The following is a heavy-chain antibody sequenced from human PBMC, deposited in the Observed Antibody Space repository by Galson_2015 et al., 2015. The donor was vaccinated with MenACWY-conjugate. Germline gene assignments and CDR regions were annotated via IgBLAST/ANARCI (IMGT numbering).Heavy chain of an antibody. J-gene: IGHJ6*04. D-gene: IGHD3-3*01. Sequence: SGSTNYNPSLKSRVTISVDTSKNQFSLKLSSVTAADTAVYYCARGAYYYDFWSGYPKLRYGMDVWGRGTTVTVSS. CDR3: ARGAYYYDFWSGYPKLRYGMDV. CDR2: SGST. V-gene: IGHV4-34*01.